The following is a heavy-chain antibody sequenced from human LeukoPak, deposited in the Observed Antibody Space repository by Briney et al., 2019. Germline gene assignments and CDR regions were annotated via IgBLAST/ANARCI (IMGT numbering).Heavy chain of an antibody. CDR2: ISGSGGST. V-gene: IGHV3-23*01. CDR1: GFTVSSNY. J-gene: IGHJ4*02. CDR3: AKKSVRIAAAGFFDY. Sequence: GGSLRLSCAASGFTVSSNYMSWVRQAPGKGLEWVSAISGSGGSTYYADSVKGRFTISRDNSKNTLYLQMNSLRAEDTAVYYCAKKSVRIAAAGFFDYWGQGTLVTVSS. D-gene: IGHD6-13*01.